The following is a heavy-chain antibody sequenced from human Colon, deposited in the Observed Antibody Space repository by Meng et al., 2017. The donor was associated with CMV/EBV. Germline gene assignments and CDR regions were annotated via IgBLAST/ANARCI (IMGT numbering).Heavy chain of an antibody. CDR2: INESGGRT. J-gene: IGHJ4*02. CDR1: GFTFSTYA. CDR3: DVSDF. V-gene: IGHV3-23*01. Sequence: ESLKISCAASGFTFSTYAMGWARQAPGKGLEWVSTINESGGRTHYADSVKGRFSISRDNSKNMLYLQMNGLRAEDTAVYYCDVSDFWGQGTLVTVSS.